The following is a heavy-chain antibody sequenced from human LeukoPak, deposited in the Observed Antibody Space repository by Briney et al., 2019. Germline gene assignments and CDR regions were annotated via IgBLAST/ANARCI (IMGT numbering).Heavy chain of an antibody. Sequence: GGSLRLSCAASGFTFSSYDMHWVRQATGKGLEWVSAIGTAGDTYYPGSVKGRFTISRENAKNSLYLQMNSLRAGDTAVYYCARGGNRYCSGGSCYMFDYWGQGTLVTVSS. D-gene: IGHD2-15*01. V-gene: IGHV3-13*01. J-gene: IGHJ4*02. CDR3: ARGGNRYCSGGSCYMFDY. CDR2: IGTAGDT. CDR1: GFTFSSYD.